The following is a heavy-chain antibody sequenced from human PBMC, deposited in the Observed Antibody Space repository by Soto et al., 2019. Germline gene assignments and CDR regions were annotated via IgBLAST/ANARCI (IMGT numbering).Heavy chain of an antibody. CDR3: LRHPANAPYDINE. CDR1: GGSISSGANS. Sequence: SENPAIICTVSGGSISSGANSWTWIRQYPGKGLEWIGYIHHSGSTYYNPSLKSRLTISVDTSKNQISLKLNSVPAADTAVYYCLRHPANAPYDINEWG. CDR2: IHHSGST. J-gene: IGHJ1*01. D-gene: IGHD1-1*01. V-gene: IGHV4-30-4*01.